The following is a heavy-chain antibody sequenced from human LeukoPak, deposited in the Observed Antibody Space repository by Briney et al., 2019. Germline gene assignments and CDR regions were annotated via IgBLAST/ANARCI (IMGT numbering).Heavy chain of an antibody. CDR1: GGSISSYY. D-gene: IGHD1-26*01. J-gene: IGHJ5*02. CDR3: ASMSGGSRRYNWFDP. V-gene: IGHV4-59*01. CDR2: IYYSGSS. Sequence: ASETLSLTCTVSGGSISSYYWSWIRQPPGKGLEGIGYIYYSGSSNYKPSLKSRVTISVDTSKNQFSLKLSSVTAADTAVYYCASMSGGSRRYNWFDPWGQGTLVTVSS.